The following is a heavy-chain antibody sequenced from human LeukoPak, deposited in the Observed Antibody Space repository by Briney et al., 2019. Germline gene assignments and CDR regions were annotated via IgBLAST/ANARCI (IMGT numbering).Heavy chain of an antibody. D-gene: IGHD6-19*01. CDR1: GFTFSSYG. CDR3: AKGGRSLYSSGWDV. J-gene: IGHJ6*02. Sequence: QPGGSLRLSCAASGFTFSSYGIHWVRQAPGKGLEWVALISYVVSNKYYADSVKGRFTISRDNSKNTLYLQMNSLRPEDTAVYYCAKGGRSLYSSGWDVWGQGTTVTVSS. CDR2: ISYVVSNK. V-gene: IGHV3-30*18.